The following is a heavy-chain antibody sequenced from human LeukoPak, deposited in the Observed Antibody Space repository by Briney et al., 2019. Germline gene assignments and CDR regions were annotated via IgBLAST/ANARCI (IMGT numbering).Heavy chain of an antibody. V-gene: IGHV3-23*01. CDR3: TKGTWIQLWSLFDS. D-gene: IGHD5-18*01. Sequence: GGSLRLSCAASRFTFSNCVMNSGRQAPGKGLEWVSGIGGSDGSSYYADSVKGRFTISRDNSKNTLYLQMNSLRAEDTALYYCTKGTWIQLWSLFDSWGQGTLVTVSS. CDR2: IGGSDGSS. J-gene: IGHJ4*02. CDR1: RFTFSNCV.